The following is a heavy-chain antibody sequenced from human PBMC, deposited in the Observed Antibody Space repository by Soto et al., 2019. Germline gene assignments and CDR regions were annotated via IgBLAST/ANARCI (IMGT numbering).Heavy chain of an antibody. J-gene: IGHJ4*02. Sequence: SETLSLTCTVSGGSIISNNHYWGWIRQPPGKGLEWIGNIYYSGTTYYNPSLKSRVTMSVDTSKGQFSLKLSSMTVADAAVYFCARRSTISRGFDYWGQGTLVTVSS. D-gene: IGHD3-9*01. CDR2: IYYSGTT. CDR3: ARRSTISRGFDY. CDR1: GGSIISNNHY. V-gene: IGHV4-39*01.